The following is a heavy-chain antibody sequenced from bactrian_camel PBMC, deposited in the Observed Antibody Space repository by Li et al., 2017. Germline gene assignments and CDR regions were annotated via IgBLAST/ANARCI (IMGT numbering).Heavy chain of an antibody. V-gene: IGHV3S53*01. CDR1: AYIGSTHC. D-gene: IGHD1*01. CDR2: IAGDGRT. J-gene: IGHJ4*01. CDR3: AADLVTDEPSLVEREYYY. Sequence: HVQLVESGGGSVPAGGSLRLSCAASAYIGSTHCMGWFRRLPGQEREGVAAIAGDGRTDYADSVKGRFTISRDGAKNIIELQMHSLKPEDTATYYCAADLVTDEPSLVEREYYYWGQGTQVTVS.